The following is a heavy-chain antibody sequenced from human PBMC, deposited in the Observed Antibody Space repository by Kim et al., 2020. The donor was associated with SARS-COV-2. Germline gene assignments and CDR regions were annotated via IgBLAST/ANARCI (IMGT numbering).Heavy chain of an antibody. D-gene: IGHD6-13*01. J-gene: IGHJ5*02. Sequence: SPSLKSRLTITKDTSKNQVVLTMTNMDPVDTATYYCAHSMAAAGQGWFDPWGQGTLVTVSS. CDR3: AHSMAAAGQGWFDP. V-gene: IGHV2-5*01.